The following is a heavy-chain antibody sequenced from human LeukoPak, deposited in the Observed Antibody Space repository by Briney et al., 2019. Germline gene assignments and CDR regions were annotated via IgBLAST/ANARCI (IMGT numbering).Heavy chain of an antibody. D-gene: IGHD5-18*01. CDR1: GFTFSSYG. CDR3: AKSDVDTTHSY. CDR2: ISYDGSNK. V-gene: IGHV3-30*18. Sequence: GRSLRLSCAASGFTFSSYGMHWVRQAPGKGLEWVAVISYDGSNKYYADSVKGQFTISRDNSKNTLYLQMNSLRAEDTAVYYCAKSDVDTTHSYWGQGTLVTVSS. J-gene: IGHJ4*02.